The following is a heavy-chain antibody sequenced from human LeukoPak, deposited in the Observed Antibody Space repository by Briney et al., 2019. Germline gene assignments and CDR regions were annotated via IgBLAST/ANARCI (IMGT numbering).Heavy chain of an antibody. D-gene: IGHD3-3*01. CDR3: AAKRRPLALTDLFDY. CDR1: GFSSSSYA. V-gene: IGHV3-23*01. CDR2: FSGGASRT. J-gene: IGHJ4*02. Sequence: PGGSLRLSYLASGFSSSSYAMSGARQSPGKGLEWVSAFSGGASRTYYADSVKGRFTISRDNSKNTLYLQMNSLRVEDTAVYYCAAKRRPLALTDLFDYWGRGTLVTVSS.